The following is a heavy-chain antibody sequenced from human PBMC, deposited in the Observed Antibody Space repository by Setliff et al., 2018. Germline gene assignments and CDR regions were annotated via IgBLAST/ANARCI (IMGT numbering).Heavy chain of an antibody. V-gene: IGHV4-59*08. Sequence: SETLSLTCTVSADSITSHYWSWIRQPPGKGLEWIGYKYYSGSTNSNPSLKSRVTISVDTSKNQFSLKLSSVSAADTAVYYCARAYYYASGNSHNYYMDVWGKGTAVTVSS. D-gene: IGHD3-10*01. CDR1: ADSITSHY. CDR2: KYYSGST. J-gene: IGHJ6*03. CDR3: ARAYYYASGNSHNYYMDV.